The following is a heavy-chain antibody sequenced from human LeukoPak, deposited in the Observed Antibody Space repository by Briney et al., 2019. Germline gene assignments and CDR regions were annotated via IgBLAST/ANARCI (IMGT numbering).Heavy chain of an antibody. D-gene: IGHD3-3*01. CDR3: ARDYDLYGMDV. J-gene: IGHJ6*02. Sequence: NSSETLSLTCTVSGGSISSGGYYWSWIRQHPGKGLEWIGYIYYSGSTYYNPSLKSRVTISVDTSKNQFSLKLSSVTAADTAVYYCARDYDLYGMDVWGQGTTVTVSS. V-gene: IGHV4-31*03. CDR2: IYYSGST. CDR1: GGSISSGGYY.